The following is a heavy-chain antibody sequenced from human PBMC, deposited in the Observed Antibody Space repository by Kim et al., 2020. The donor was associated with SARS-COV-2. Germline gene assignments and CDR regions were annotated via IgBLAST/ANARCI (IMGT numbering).Heavy chain of an antibody. CDR1: GGSISSYY. J-gene: IGHJ6*02. CDR2: IYYSGST. D-gene: IGHD4-17*01. Sequence: SETLSLTCTVSGGSISSYYWSWIRQPPGKGLEWIGYIYYSGSTNYNPSLKSRVTISVDTSKNQFSLKLSSVTAADTAVYYCARFTVTPHYYYGMDVWGQGTTVTVSS. V-gene: IGHV4-59*13. CDR3: ARFTVTPHYYYGMDV.